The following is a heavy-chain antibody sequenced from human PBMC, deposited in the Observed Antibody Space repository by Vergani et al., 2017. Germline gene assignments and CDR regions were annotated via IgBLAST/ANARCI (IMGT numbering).Heavy chain of an antibody. J-gene: IGHJ4*02. CDR2: IYYSGST. V-gene: IGHV4-61*01. CDR3: ARVGVSGWTYPREFDY. Sequence: QLQLQESGPGLVKPSETLSLTCTVSGGSISSSSYYWSWIRQPPGKGLEWIGYIYYSGSTNYNPSLKSRVTISVDTSKNQFSLKLSSVTAADTAVYYCARVGVSGWTYPREFDYWGQGTLVTVSS. D-gene: IGHD6-19*01. CDR1: GGSISSSSYY.